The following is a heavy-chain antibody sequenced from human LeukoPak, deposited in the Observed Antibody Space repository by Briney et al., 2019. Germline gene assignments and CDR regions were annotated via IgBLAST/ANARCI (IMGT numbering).Heavy chain of an antibody. CDR2: THFSGNS. CDR1: GGSISSSSYY. J-gene: IGHJ5*02. Sequence: YPSETLSLTCTVSGGSISSSSYYWGWIRQPPGKGLEWIGFTHFSGNSKCNPSLKSRVTISVDTFKNQFSLELNSVTAADTAVYYCARFAVKTCSTSFCPNWFDTWGQGFLVTVTS. V-gene: IGHV4-61*05. D-gene: IGHD2/OR15-2a*01. CDR3: ARFAVKTCSTSFCPNWFDT.